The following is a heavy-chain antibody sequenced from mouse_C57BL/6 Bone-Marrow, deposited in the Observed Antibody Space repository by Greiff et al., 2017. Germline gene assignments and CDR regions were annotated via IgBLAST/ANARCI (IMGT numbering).Heavy chain of an antibody. V-gene: IGHV1-5*01. J-gene: IGHJ2*01. CDR1: GYTFTSYW. CDR2: IYPGNSDT. CDR3: TREGDFITLGSWNY. D-gene: IGHD1-1*01. Sequence: VQLQQSGTVLARPGASVKMSCKTSGYTFTSYWMHWVKQRPGQGLEWIGAIYPGNSDTSYNQKFKGKAKLTAVTSASTAYMELSSLTNEDSAVYYGTREGDFITLGSWNYWRQGTTLTVSS.